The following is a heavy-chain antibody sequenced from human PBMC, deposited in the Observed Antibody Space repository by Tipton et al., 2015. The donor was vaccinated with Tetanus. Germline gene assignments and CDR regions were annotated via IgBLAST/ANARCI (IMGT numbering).Heavy chain of an antibody. J-gene: IGHJ4*02. CDR3: ARGLGVAATTGFYF. Sequence: GLVKPSETLSLICTVSGGSMNSYYWSWIRQTPGKGLEWIGEISGTGSITKYNPSLKSRVSISIDGSKSQFSLNLTSVTAADTALYYCARGLGVAATTGFYFWGRGTLVTVSS. V-gene: IGHV4-59*12. D-gene: IGHD1-7*01. CDR2: ISGTGSIT. CDR1: GGSMNSYY.